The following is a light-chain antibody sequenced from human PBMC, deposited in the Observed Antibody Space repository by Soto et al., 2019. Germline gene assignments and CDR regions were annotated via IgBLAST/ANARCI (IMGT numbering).Light chain of an antibody. CDR1: RSVSSNY. CDR2: DAS. CDR3: QQYGSSPLT. Sequence: ENVLTQSPGTLSLSPGERATLSCRASRSVSSNYLAWFQQMPGQAPRLLIYDASRRATGIPDRFSGSGSGTDFTLTINGLEPEDFAVYFCQQYGSSPLTFGPGTKVDIK. V-gene: IGKV3-20*01. J-gene: IGKJ3*01.